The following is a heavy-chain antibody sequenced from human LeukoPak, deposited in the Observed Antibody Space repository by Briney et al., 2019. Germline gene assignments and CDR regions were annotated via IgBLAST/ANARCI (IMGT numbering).Heavy chain of an antibody. Sequence: SQTLSLTCAISGASVSSNSAAGSWIRKSPSGGLKWLGRTYSRSKWYYEYAPSVKSRITVNPDTSKNQFSLQLSSVTSEDTAVYYCAREGYIRDYSYMDVWGKGTTVTVSS. CDR2: TYSRSKWYY. D-gene: IGHD2-15*01. CDR1: GASVSSNSAA. CDR3: AREGYIRDYSYMDV. J-gene: IGHJ6*03. V-gene: IGHV6-1*01.